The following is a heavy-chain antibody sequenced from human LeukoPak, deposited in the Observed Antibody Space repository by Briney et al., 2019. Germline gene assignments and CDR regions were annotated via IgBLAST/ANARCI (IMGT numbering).Heavy chain of an antibody. D-gene: IGHD6-19*01. CDR3: AKPQQRWLVRTNGVFDY. J-gene: IGHJ4*02. Sequence: GGSLRLSCAASGFTFSSNAMSWVRQGPGEGLEWVSAINGNGGDTYYADSVKGRFTISRDNSKSTLYLQMNGLRAEDTAVYYCAKPQQRWLVRTNGVFDYWGQGTLVTVSS. V-gene: IGHV3-23*01. CDR2: INGNGGDT. CDR1: GFTFSSNA.